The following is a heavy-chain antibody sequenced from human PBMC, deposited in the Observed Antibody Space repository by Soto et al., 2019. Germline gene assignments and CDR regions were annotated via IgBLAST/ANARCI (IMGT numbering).Heavy chain of an antibody. CDR3: ARGYCSSTSCFPGGYYFDY. D-gene: IGHD2-2*01. Sequence: SETLCLTCTVSGGSISSGGYYWSWIRQHPGKGLEWIGYIYYSGSTYYNPSLKSRVTISVDTSKNQFSLKLSSVTAADTAVYYCARGYCSSTSCFPGGYYFDYWGQGTLVTVSS. J-gene: IGHJ4*02. CDR2: IYYSGST. CDR1: GGSISSGGYY. V-gene: IGHV4-31*03.